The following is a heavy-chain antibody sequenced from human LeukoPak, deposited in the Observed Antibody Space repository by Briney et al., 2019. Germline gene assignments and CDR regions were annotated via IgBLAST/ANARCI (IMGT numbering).Heavy chain of an antibody. D-gene: IGHD6-19*01. CDR3: ARVFAQWLVQGYFDY. J-gene: IGHJ4*02. Sequence: GASVKVSCKASGYTFTSYGISWVRQAPGQGLEWMGWISAYNGNTNYAQKLQGRVTMTTDTSTSTAYMELRSLRSDDTAVYYCARVFAQWLVQGYFDYWGQGTLVTVSS. V-gene: IGHV1-18*01. CDR1: GYTFTSYG. CDR2: ISAYNGNT.